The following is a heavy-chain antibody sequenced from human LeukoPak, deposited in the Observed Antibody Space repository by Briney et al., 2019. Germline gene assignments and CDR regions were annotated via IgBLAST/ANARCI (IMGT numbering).Heavy chain of an antibody. CDR1: GYTFTSYY. CDR2: INPSGGST. V-gene: IGHV1-46*01. J-gene: IGHJ4*02. Sequence: ASVKVSCKASGYTFTSYYMHWVRQAPGQGLEWMGIINPSGGSTSYAQKFQGRVTITADESTSTAYMELSSLRSEDTAVYYCASPHYGSGSPFDYWGQGTLVTVSS. CDR3: ASPHYGSGSPFDY. D-gene: IGHD3-10*01.